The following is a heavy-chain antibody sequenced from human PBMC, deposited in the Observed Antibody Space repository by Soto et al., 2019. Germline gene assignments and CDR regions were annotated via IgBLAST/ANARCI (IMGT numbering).Heavy chain of an antibody. CDR1: GFTFSSSS. Sequence: PGGFLRLSCAASGFTFSSSSMNWVRQAPGKGLEWVSSISSSSSYIYYADSVKGRFTISRDNAKNSLYLQMNSLRAEDTAVYYCARDLYSGLGMDVWGQGTTVTVSS. V-gene: IGHV3-21*01. D-gene: IGHD6-6*01. J-gene: IGHJ6*02. CDR3: ARDLYSGLGMDV. CDR2: ISSSSSYI.